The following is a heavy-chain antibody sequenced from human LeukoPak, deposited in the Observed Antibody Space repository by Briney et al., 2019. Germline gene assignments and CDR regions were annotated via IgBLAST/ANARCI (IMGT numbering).Heavy chain of an antibody. D-gene: IGHD3-9*01. CDR3: ARVPPDILTKRNKWFAP. CDR2: IYTSGST. Sequence: SETLSLTCTVSGGSISSYYWSWIRQPAGKGLEWIGRIYTSGSTNYNPSLKSRVTMSVDTSKNQFSLKLSSVTAADTAVYYCARVPPDILTKRNKWFAPGGQGPLVTVSS. J-gene: IGHJ5*02. CDR1: GGSISSYY. V-gene: IGHV4-4*07.